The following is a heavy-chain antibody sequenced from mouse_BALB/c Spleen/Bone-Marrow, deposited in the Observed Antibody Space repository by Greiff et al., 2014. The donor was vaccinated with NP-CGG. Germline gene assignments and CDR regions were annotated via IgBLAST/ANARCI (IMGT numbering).Heavy chain of an antibody. CDR2: IDPANGNT. CDR1: GFNIKDTY. Sequence: EVQLVESGAELVKPGASVKLSCTASGFNIKDTYMHWVKQRPEQGLEWIGRIDPANGNTKYDPKFQGKATITADTSSNTAFLQLSSLTSEDTTVYYCARREYYAMDYWGQGTSVTVSS. CDR3: ARREYYAMDY. V-gene: IGHV14-3*02. J-gene: IGHJ4*01.